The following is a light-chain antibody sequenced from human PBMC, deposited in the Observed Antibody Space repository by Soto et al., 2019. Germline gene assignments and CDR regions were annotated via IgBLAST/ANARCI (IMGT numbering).Light chain of an antibody. CDR1: QTVSNK. J-gene: IGKJ1*01. Sequence: EIVLTQSPATLSSSPGERVTLSCRASQTVSNKLAWYQHKSGQAPRLLIYDTSNRATGIPARFSGSGSGTDFTLTISSLEPEDFAVYYCHQRQSWPRTFGQGTKVDIK. V-gene: IGKV3-11*01. CDR2: DTS. CDR3: HQRQSWPRT.